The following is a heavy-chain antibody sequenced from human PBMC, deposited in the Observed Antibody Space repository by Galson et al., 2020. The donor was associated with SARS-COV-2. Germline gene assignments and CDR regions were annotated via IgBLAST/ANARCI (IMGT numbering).Heavy chain of an antibody. V-gene: IGHV3-74*01. J-gene: IGHJ4*02. CDR2: INGDGSAT. CDR1: GFTFRTYC. CDR3: STVLVS. Sequence: GESLKISCAASGFTFRTYCMHWVRQVPGKGLVWVARINGDGSATNYADSVKGRFTISRDNANNTLYLQMNSLRAEDTAVYYCSTVLVSWGQGTLVTVSA.